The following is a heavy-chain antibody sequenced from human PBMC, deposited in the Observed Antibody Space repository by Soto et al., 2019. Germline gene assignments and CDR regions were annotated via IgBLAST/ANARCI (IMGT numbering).Heavy chain of an antibody. CDR2: ITSNGGNT. V-gene: IGHV3-64*01. Sequence: EVQLVESGGGLVQPGGSLRLSCAASGFTFSSYAMHWVRQAPGKGLEYVSVITSNGGNTDYASSVKGRFTISRDNSKNTLYLQMGSLRAEDMAVYYCARRMQFVYGMDVWGQGTTVTVSS. J-gene: IGHJ6*02. CDR3: ARRMQFVYGMDV. CDR1: GFTFSSYA.